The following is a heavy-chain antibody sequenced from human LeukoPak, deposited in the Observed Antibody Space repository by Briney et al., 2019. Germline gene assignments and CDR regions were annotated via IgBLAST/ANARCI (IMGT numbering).Heavy chain of an antibody. CDR1: GFTVSSNS. D-gene: IGHD3-22*01. V-gene: IGHV3-53*01. J-gene: IGHJ1*01. Sequence: GGSLRLSCTVSGFTVSSNSMSWVRQAPGKGPEWVSFIYSDNTHYSDSVKGRFTISRDNSKNTLYLQMNSLRAEDTAVYYCAKGHYYDSSGYPEYFQHWGQGTLVTVSS. CDR3: AKGHYYDSSGYPEYFQH. CDR2: IYSDNT.